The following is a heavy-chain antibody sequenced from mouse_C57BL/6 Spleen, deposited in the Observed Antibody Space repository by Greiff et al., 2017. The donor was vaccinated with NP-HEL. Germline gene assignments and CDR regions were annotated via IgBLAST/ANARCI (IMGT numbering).Heavy chain of an antibody. Sequence: VQLQESGPGLVQPSQSLSITCTVSGFSLTSYGVHWVRQSPGKGLEWLGVIWSGGSTDYNAAFISRLSISKDNSKSQVFFKMNSLQADDTAIYYCARAYYSNYEVMDYWGQGTSVTVSS. CDR1: GFSLTSYG. D-gene: IGHD2-5*01. CDR2: IWSGGST. V-gene: IGHV2-2*01. CDR3: ARAYYSNYEVMDY. J-gene: IGHJ4*01.